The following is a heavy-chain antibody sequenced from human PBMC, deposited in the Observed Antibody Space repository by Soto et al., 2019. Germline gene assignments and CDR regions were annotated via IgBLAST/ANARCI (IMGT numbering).Heavy chain of an antibody. V-gene: IGHV1-69*02. D-gene: IGHD5-12*01. Sequence: QVQLVQSGAEVKKPGSSVKVSCKASGGTFSSYNINWVRQAPGQGLEWMGRIIPFLGITQYAQKLQDRVTITADKSTSTAYMDLSSLRSEDTAVYYCARSVSAYDYTGMDVWGQGTTVTVSS. CDR2: IIPFLGIT. CDR3: ARSVSAYDYTGMDV. CDR1: GGTFSSYN. J-gene: IGHJ6*02.